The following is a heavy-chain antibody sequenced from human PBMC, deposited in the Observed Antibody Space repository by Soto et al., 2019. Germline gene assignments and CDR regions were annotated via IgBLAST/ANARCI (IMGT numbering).Heavy chain of an antibody. D-gene: IGHD6-6*01. Sequence: EVQLVESGGGLVQPGGSLRLSCSASGFTFSSYWMHWVRQAPGKGLVWVSHINNDGSSTIYADSVRGRFTISRDNAKNTLYLEMNGLRAEDTAVYFCASDARYYSLDVWGKGTTVTVSS. J-gene: IGHJ6*03. V-gene: IGHV3-74*01. CDR2: INNDGSST. CDR1: GFTFSSYW. CDR3: ASDARYYSLDV.